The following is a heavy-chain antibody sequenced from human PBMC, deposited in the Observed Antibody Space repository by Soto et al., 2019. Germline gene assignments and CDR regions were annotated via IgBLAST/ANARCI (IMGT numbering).Heavy chain of an antibody. Sequence: EVQLVESGGGLVKPGGSLRLSCAASGFTFSNAWMNWVRQAPGKGLEWVGRIKSKTDGGTTDYAAPVKGRFTISRDDSKNTLYLQMNSLNTEDTAVYYCTTGVDGDYEDYYYYGMDVWGQGTTVTVSS. V-gene: IGHV3-15*07. J-gene: IGHJ6*02. D-gene: IGHD4-17*01. CDR2: IKSKTDGGTT. CDR3: TTGVDGDYEDYYYYGMDV. CDR1: GFTFSNAW.